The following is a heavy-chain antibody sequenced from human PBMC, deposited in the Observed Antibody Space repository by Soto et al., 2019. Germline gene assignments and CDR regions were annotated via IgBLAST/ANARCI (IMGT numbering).Heavy chain of an antibody. CDR3: ASHYDSSGYYYRGLDY. CDR2: IIPIFGTA. D-gene: IGHD3-22*01. V-gene: IGHV1-69*12. J-gene: IGHJ4*02. Sequence: QVQLVQSGAEVKKPGSSVKVSCKASGGTFSSYAISWVRQAPGQGLEWMGVIIPIFGTADYAQKFQGRVTITADESTSTAYMELSSLRSEDTAVYYCASHYDSSGYYYRGLDYWGQGTLVTVSS. CDR1: GGTFSSYA.